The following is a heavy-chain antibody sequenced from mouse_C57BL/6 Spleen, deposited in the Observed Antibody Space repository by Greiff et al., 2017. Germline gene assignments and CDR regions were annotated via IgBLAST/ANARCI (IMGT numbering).Heavy chain of an antibody. CDR2: INPNYGTT. J-gene: IGHJ1*03. Sequence: VQLQQSGPELVKPGASVKISCKASGYSFTDYNMNWVKQSNGKSLEWIGVINPNYGTTSYNQKFKGKATLTVEQSSSTAYMQLNSLTSEDSAVYTCARCYDYGWYFDVWGTGTTVTVSS. CDR3: ARCYDYGWYFDV. D-gene: IGHD2-4*01. V-gene: IGHV1-39*01. CDR1: GYSFTDYN.